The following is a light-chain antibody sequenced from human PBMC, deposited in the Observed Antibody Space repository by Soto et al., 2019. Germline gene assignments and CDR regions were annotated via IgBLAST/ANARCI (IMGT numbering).Light chain of an antibody. V-gene: IGLV1-44*01. CDR2: SDN. J-gene: IGLJ2*01. Sequence: VVTQPPSASGTPGQRVTISCSGSFSNIGSNTVNWYQHLPGTAPRLLIYSDNQRPSGVPDRFSGSKSGTSASLSISGLQSEDEADYYCAAWDDSLNGVLFGGGTKLPVL. CDR1: FSNIGSNT. CDR3: AAWDDSLNGVL.